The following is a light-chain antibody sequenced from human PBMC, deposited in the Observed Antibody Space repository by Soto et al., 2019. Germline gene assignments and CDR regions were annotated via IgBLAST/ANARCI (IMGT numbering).Light chain of an antibody. J-gene: IGKJ2*01. CDR1: QSVSSSY. CDR3: QQYGSSPYT. Sequence: EIVLTQSPGTLSLSPGERATLSCRASQSVSSSYLAWYQQKPGQAPRLLIYGASSRATGIPDRFSCSGSGTDFSLTISRLAPEDFAVYYWQQYGSSPYTFGQGTKVEIK. V-gene: IGKV3-20*01. CDR2: GAS.